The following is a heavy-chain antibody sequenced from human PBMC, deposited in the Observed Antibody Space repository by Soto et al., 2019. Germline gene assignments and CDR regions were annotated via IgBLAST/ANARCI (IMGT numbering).Heavy chain of an antibody. D-gene: IGHD1-7*01. V-gene: IGHV3-33*01. CDR2: IRFDGSNE. CDR1: GGIFHGYG. Sequence: QEQLVESGGGVVQPGTSLRLSCAVPGGIFHGYGMHWVRQAPGKGLEWVAIIRFDGSNEEYADSVKGRFTISRDNSKSTLHLQMNTLGAEDTAVYYFARDGIGGTVFRGYLDYWGRGTVVTVSS. CDR3: ARDGIGGTVFRGYLDY. J-gene: IGHJ4*02.